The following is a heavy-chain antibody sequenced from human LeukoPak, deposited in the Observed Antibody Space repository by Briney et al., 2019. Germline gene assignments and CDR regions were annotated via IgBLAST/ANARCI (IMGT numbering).Heavy chain of an antibody. J-gene: IGHJ4*02. D-gene: IGHD4-17*01. CDR3: ARDYGDYVPFDY. CDR1: GGTFSSYA. CDR2: ITPILGIA. V-gene: IGHV1-69*04. Sequence: SVKVSCKASGGTFSSYAISWVRQAPGQGLEWMGRITPILGIANYAQKFQGRVTITADKSTSTAYMELSSLRSEDTAVYYCARDYGDYVPFDYWGQGTLVTVSS.